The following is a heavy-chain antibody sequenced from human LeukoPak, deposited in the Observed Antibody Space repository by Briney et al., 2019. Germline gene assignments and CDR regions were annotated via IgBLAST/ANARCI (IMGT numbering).Heavy chain of an antibody. CDR1: GGSISTYY. J-gene: IGHJ4*02. CDR3: ARQESSSCFDY. CDR2: IYYTGSS. Sequence: SETLSLTCTVSGGSISTYYWNWIRQPPGEGLEWIGYIYYTGSSKYNPSLKSRVTISLDTSKNQFSLKLSSVTAADTAVYYCARQESSSCFDYWGQGTLVTVSS. V-gene: IGHV4-59*08. D-gene: IGHD6-6*01.